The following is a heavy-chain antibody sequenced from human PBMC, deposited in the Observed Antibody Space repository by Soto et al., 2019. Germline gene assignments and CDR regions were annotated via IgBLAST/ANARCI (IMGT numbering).Heavy chain of an antibody. Sequence: QVQLVQSGAEVKKPGSSVKVSCKASGGTFSSYAISWVRQAPGQGLEWMGGIIPIFGTANYAQKFQGRVTITADESTSTAYMELSSLRSEDTAVYYCARGTRRYCSGGSCYSGRFDPWGQGTLVTVSS. CDR1: GGTFSSYA. D-gene: IGHD2-15*01. J-gene: IGHJ5*02. CDR2: IIPIFGTA. V-gene: IGHV1-69*12. CDR3: ARGTRRYCSGGSCYSGRFDP.